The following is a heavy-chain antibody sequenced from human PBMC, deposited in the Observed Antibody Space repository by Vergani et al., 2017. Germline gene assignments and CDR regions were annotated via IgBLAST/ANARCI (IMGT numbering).Heavy chain of an antibody. J-gene: IGHJ4*02. Sequence: QVQLVQSGAEVKKPGSSVKVSCKASGGTFSSYAISWVRQAPGQGLEWMGGIIPIFGTANYAQKFQGRVTITADESTSTAYLELSSLRSEDTAVYYWSRDPDDSGSPDDWGQGTLVTVSS. CDR3: SRDPDDSGSPDD. CDR1: GGTFSSYA. CDR2: IIPIFGTA. V-gene: IGHV1-69*01. D-gene: IGHD3-10*01.